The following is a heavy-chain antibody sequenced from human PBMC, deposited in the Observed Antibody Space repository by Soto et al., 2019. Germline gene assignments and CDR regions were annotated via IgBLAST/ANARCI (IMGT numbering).Heavy chain of an antibody. CDR3: AALYDSSGLPIDY. D-gene: IGHD3-22*01. CDR1: GFTFTNSA. J-gene: IGHJ4*02. Sequence: SVKVSCKASGFTFTNSAVQRVRQARGQRLEGIGWIGVGSGNTNYAQKFQERVTITRDMSTSTAYMELSSLRSEDTAVYYCAALYDSSGLPIDYWGQGTLVTVSS. CDR2: IGVGSGNT. V-gene: IGHV1-58*01.